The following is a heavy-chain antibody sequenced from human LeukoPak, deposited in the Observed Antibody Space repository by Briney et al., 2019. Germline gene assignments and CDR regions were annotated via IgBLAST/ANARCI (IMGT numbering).Heavy chain of an antibody. CDR3: ARDQGSDDTAPGDY. V-gene: IGHV1-18*01. D-gene: IGHD3-9*01. CDR2: ISAYNGNT. CDR1: GYTFTSYG. Sequence: ASVKVSCKASGYTFTSYGISWVRQAPGQGLEWMGWISAYNGNTNYAQKFQGRVTMTSDTSTSTVYMELSSLRSEDTAVYYCARDQGSDDTAPGDYWGQGTLVIVSS. J-gene: IGHJ4*02.